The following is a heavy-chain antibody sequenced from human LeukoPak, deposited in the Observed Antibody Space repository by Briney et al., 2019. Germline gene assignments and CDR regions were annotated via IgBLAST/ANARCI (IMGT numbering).Heavy chain of an antibody. D-gene: IGHD2-15*01. CDR3: VREVVALPNFDF. J-gene: IGHJ4*02. CDR2: VNWNGDRT. Sequence: GGSLRLSCATSGFNFFDSDMACVRQAPGKGLEWVSGVNWNGDRTTYADSVKGRFAISRDNGKNSLYLQMNSLGADDTAIYYCVREVVALPNFDFWGQGTLVTVSS. V-gene: IGHV3-20*04. CDR1: GFNFFDSD.